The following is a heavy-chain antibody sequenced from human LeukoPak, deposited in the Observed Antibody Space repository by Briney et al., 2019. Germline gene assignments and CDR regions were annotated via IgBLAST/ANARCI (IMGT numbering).Heavy chain of an antibody. V-gene: IGHV4-38-2*02. CDR1: GSSVNSAYY. D-gene: IGHD1-14*01. Sequence: SSETLSLTCTVSGSSVNSAYYWAWIRQSPGKGLEWIGTIYPSGSTYYNPSLKSRVTISVDTSKNQFSLKLSSVTAADTAVYYCARGRMRTYPFDYWGQGTLVTVSS. CDR3: ARGRMRTYPFDY. J-gene: IGHJ4*02. CDR2: IYPSGST.